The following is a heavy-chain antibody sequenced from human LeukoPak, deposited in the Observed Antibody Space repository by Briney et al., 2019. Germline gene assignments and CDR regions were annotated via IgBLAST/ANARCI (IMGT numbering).Heavy chain of an antibody. D-gene: IGHD5-12*01. CDR1: GGSISSGDYY. CDR2: IYYSGST. V-gene: IGHV4-30-4*01. Sequence: PSETLSLTCTVSGGSISSGDYYWSWIRQPPGKGLEWIGYIYYSGSTYSNPSLKSRVTISVDTSKNQFSLKLSSVTAADTAVYYCAREYIEATNSLDYWGQRTLVTVSS. J-gene: IGHJ4*02. CDR3: AREYIEATNSLDY.